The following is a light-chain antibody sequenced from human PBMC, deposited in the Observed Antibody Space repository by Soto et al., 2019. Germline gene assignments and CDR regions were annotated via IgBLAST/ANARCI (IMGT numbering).Light chain of an antibody. CDR3: QQYMRYST. V-gene: IGKV1-5*03. J-gene: IGKJ2*01. CDR1: QSVSGW. CDR2: KAS. Sequence: DIQMTQSPSTLAASVGDKVTITCRASQSVSGWLAWYQQKPGKAPNLLIYKASTLQSGVPSRFSGSGSGTTFTLTISGLQPDDSAVYYCQQYMRYSTFSPGTKLE.